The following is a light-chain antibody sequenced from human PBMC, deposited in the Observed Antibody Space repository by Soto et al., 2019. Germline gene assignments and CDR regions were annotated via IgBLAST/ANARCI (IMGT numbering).Light chain of an antibody. CDR1: QSVGST. Sequence: EIVMTQSPATLSVSPGERASLSCRASQSVGSTLAGYQQTAGQAPRLLIYGASTRATGIPARFSGSGSGTEFTLTISSLQSEDFAVYSCQQYTNWPYTFGQGTKLEIK. V-gene: IGKV3-15*01. J-gene: IGKJ2*01. CDR3: QQYTNWPYT. CDR2: GAS.